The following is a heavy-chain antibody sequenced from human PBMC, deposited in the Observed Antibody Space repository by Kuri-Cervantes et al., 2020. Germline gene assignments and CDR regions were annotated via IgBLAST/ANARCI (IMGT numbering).Heavy chain of an antibody. Sequence: GESLKISCAASGFTFSSYAMHWVRQAPGKGLEWVAVISSDGSNKYHADSVKGRFTISRNNSQNTLYLQMNSLRAEDTAVYYCARVNTVMAWYQYYYMDVWGKGTTVTVSS. CDR1: GFTFSSYA. V-gene: IGHV3-30*01. CDR2: ISSDGSNK. D-gene: IGHD4-17*01. CDR3: ARVNTVMAWYQYYYMDV. J-gene: IGHJ6*03.